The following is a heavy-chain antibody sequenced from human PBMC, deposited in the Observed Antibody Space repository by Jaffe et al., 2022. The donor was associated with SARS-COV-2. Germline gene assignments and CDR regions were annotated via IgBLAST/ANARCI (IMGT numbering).Heavy chain of an antibody. Sequence: QVQLVESGGGVVQPGRSLRLSCAASGFTFSSYGMHWVRQAPGKGLEWVAVIWYDGSNKYYADSVKGRFTISRDNSKNTLYLQMNSLRAEDTAVYYCARDPGGGGESIDYWGQGTLVTVSS. CDR1: GFTFSSYG. D-gene: IGHD3-16*01. CDR3: ARDPGGGGESIDY. V-gene: IGHV3-33*01. CDR2: IWYDGSNK. J-gene: IGHJ4*02.